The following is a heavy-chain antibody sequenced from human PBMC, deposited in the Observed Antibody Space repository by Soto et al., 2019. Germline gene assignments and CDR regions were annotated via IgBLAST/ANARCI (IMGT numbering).Heavy chain of an antibody. J-gene: IGHJ4*02. CDR1: GGSISSSSYY. V-gene: IGHV4-39*01. CDR2: IYYSGSA. Sequence: SETLSLTCTVSGGSISSSSYYWGWIRQPPGKGLEWIGTIYYSGSAYYNPSLKSRVTISVDTSKSQFSLRLTSVTAADTAVYYCAGGIINWRFDYWAQGTLVTVSS. D-gene: IGHD1-1*01. CDR3: AGGIINWRFDY.